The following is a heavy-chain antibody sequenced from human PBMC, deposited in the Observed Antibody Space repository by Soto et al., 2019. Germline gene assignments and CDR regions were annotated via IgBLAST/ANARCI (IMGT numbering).Heavy chain of an antibody. J-gene: IGHJ1*01. D-gene: IGHD3-9*01. CDR2: VWFDGSHQ. CDR1: GFTYSAYG. V-gene: IGHV3-33*01. CDR3: VREDGLRSFDS. Sequence: QVQLVESGGGVVQPGRSLRLSCAASGFTYSAYGMHWVRQSPGKGLEWVAVVWFDGSHQYYGDSVKGRFTISRDNSRDMLHLQMNRLRVDDTALYYYVREDGLRSFDSGGQGTLVTVSP.